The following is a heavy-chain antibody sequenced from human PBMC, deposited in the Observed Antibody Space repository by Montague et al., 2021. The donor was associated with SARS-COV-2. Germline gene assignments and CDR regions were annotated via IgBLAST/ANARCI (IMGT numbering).Heavy chain of an antibody. CDR1: GGSISSSSYY. Sequence: SETLSLTCTVSGGSISSSSYYWGWIRQPPGKELEWIGNIFYSASTYYNTSLKSRVTIAVDTSKNQFSLRLISVTAADSSVYDCARLPYFYDSSHAFDIWGQGTMVTVSS. V-gene: IGHV4-39*01. J-gene: IGHJ3*02. CDR2: IFYSAST. D-gene: IGHD3-22*01. CDR3: ARLPYFYDSSHAFDI.